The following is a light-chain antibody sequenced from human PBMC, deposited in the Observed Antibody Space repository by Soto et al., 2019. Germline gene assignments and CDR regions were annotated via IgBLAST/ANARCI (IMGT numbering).Light chain of an antibody. Sequence: EIVLTQSRGTLSLSPGERATLSCRASQSVSSTYLAWFQQKPGQAPRLLMYGASNRATGIPDRFSGSGSGTDFTLTISRLEPEDFAVYYCQQYDTSPWTFGQGTKVEV. CDR2: GAS. J-gene: IGKJ1*01. V-gene: IGKV3-20*01. CDR3: QQYDTSPWT. CDR1: QSVSSTY.